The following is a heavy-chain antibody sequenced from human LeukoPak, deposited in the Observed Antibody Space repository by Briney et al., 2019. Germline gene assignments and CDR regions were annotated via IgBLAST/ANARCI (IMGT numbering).Heavy chain of an antibody. D-gene: IGHD6-13*01. CDR2: IYPCYSDT. Sequence: GGSLKISFKGSGYSFTSYWIGWGRRMPGKGVEWMGIIYPCYSDTRYSPSFQGQVTISADKSISTAYLQWSSPKASDTAMYYCARHRRQQLPLDAFDIWGQGTMVTVSS. J-gene: IGHJ3*02. V-gene: IGHV5-51*01. CDR3: ARHRRQQLPLDAFDI. CDR1: GYSFTSYW.